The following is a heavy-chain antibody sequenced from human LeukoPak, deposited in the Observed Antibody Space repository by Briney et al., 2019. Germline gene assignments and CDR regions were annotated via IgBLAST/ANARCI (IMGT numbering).Heavy chain of an antibody. V-gene: IGHV4-34*01. CDR1: GGSFSGYY. D-gene: IGHD2-2*01. CDR2: INHSGST. Sequence: SETLSLTCAVYGGSFSGYYWSWIRQPPGKGLEWIGEINHSGSTNYNPSLKSRVTISVDTSKNQFSLKLSSVTAADTAVYYCARGGCSSTSCYPRSYYYYYGMDVWGQGTTVTVSS. CDR3: ARGGCSSTSCYPRSYYYYYGMDV. J-gene: IGHJ6*02.